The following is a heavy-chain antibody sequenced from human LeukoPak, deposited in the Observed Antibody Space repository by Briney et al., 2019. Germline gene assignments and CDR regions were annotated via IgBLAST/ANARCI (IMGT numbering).Heavy chain of an antibody. CDR3: AKTGLGPVYYYYYGMDV. D-gene: IGHD1-14*01. V-gene: IGHV3-30*18. Sequence: GGSLRLSCAASGFTFSSYGMHWVRQAPGKGLEWVAVISYDGSNKYYADSVKGRFTISRDNSKSTLYLQMNSLRAEDTAVYYCAKTGLGPVYYYYYGMDVWGQGTTVTVSS. CDR2: ISYDGSNK. J-gene: IGHJ6*02. CDR1: GFTFSSYG.